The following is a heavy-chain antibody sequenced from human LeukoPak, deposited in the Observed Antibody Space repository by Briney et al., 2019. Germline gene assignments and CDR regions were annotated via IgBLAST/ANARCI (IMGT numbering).Heavy chain of an antibody. D-gene: IGHD1-26*01. J-gene: IGHJ4*02. CDR1: GGSISSNNW. CDR2: VYHDGST. V-gene: IGHV4-4*02. Sequence: SGTLSLTCAVSGGSISSNNWWSWVRQPPGKGLEWIGEVYHDGSTNYNPSLQSRVTISLDKSKNQFSLKLSSVTAADTAMYYCASSIAGGYWGQGTLVTVSS. CDR3: ASSIAGGY.